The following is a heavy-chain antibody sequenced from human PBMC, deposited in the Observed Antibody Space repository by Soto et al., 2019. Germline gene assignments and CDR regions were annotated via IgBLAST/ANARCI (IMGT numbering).Heavy chain of an antibody. J-gene: IGHJ1*01. V-gene: IGHV1-24*01. CDR1: GYSLNELC. D-gene: IGHD3-10*01. Sequence: GASVKVSCKVSGYSLNELCMHWVRQPLGKGLEWIGGFDPEEGKMIYAQNFQGRVTMTEDTSTDTAYMELNSLTSEDTAIYYCATDLGVALAPLGILYFQQWGQGTVVTVSS. CDR3: ATDLGVALAPLGILYFQQ. CDR2: FDPEEGKM.